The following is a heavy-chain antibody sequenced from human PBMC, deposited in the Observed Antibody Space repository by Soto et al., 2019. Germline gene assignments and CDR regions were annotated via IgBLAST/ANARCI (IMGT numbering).Heavy chain of an antibody. Sequence: QVQLVQAGAAVKKPGSSVKVSCTASGGTFGNYVISWVRQAPGHGIEWMGEIFPAFGRVNHAQKFQGRITISADKSTSTAYLELSSLRSEDTAFYYCARGSDILTGPNAPYAYWGQGTRLNVSS. CDR2: IFPAFGRV. CDR3: ARGSDILTGPNAPYAY. J-gene: IGHJ4*02. D-gene: IGHD3-9*01. CDR1: GGTFGNYV. V-gene: IGHV1-69*06.